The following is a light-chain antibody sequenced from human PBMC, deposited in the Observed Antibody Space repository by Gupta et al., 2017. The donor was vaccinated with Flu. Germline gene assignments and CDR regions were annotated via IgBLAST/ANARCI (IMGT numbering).Light chain of an antibody. CDR2: EVT. Sequence: SNTISCTGTYNDVGGYNYVSWYQQYPGKAPRLIIYEVTNRPSGVSHRFSASKSGVTASLTISGLQADDEGDYYCSSYTTSGSVLFGGGTKVTVL. J-gene: IGLJ2*01. V-gene: IGLV2-14*03. CDR3: SSYTTSGSVL. CDR1: YNDVGGYNY.